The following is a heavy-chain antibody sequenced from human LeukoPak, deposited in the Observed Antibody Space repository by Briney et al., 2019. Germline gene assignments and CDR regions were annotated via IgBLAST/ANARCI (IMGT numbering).Heavy chain of an antibody. Sequence: PGGSLRLSWAASGFTFSSYPMSGFRRAPGRGLGGFPAISGSGGSTYYADSVKGRFTISRDNSKNTLYLQMNSLRAEDTAVYYCAKRPGPQTNDAFDIWGQGTMVTVSS. CDR3: AKRPGPQTNDAFDI. D-gene: IGHD1-7*01. J-gene: IGHJ3*02. CDR2: ISGSGGST. V-gene: IGHV3-23*01. CDR1: GFTFSSYP.